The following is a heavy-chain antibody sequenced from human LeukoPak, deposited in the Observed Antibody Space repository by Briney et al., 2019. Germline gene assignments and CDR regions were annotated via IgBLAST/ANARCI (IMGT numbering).Heavy chain of an antibody. J-gene: IGHJ6*02. V-gene: IGHV1-2*02. CDR1: GYTLTGYY. D-gene: IGHD3-16*01. CDR2: INPNSGGI. CDR3: ARDISPTLRLGGDYYYYGMDV. Sequence: ASVKVSCKASGYTLTGYYIHWVRQAPGQGLEWMGWINPNSGGINYAQKFQGRVTMTRDTSVSTAYMELSRLRSDDTAVYYCARDISPTLRLGGDYYYYGMDVWGQGTTVTVSS.